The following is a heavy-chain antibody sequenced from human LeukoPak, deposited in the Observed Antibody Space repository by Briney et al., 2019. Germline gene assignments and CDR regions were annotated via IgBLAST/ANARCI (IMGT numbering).Heavy chain of an antibody. V-gene: IGHV3-48*03. D-gene: IGHD3-10*01. CDR3: ARDNHYYGSGSYDY. CDR1: GFTFSSSE. CDR2: ISSSGSTI. Sequence: PGGSLRLSCAASGFTFSSSEMNWVRQAPGKGLEWVSYISSSGSTIYYADSVKGRFTISRDNAKTSLYLQMNSLRAEDTAVYYCARDNHYYGSGSYDYWGQGTLVTVSS. J-gene: IGHJ4*02.